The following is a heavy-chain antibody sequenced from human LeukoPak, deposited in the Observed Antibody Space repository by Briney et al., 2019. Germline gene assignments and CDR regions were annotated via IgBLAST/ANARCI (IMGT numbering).Heavy chain of an antibody. Sequence: PGGSLRVSCAGSGSTFTRHTMIWVRQAPGKGLEWISYISSGSDTIYYADSVKGRFTVSRDNAKTSLYLQMNSLRVEDAAVYFCPREYDSRARFDSWGQGALVTVSS. CDR1: GSTFTRHT. V-gene: IGHV3-48*01. D-gene: IGHD6-13*01. CDR2: ISSGSDTI. CDR3: PREYDSRARFDS. J-gene: IGHJ4*02.